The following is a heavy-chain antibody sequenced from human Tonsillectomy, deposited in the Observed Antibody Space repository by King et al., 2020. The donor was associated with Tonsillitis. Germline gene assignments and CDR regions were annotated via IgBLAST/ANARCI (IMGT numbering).Heavy chain of an antibody. CDR3: ASTVDTTMEVSRLDD. V-gene: IGHV4-39*01. D-gene: IGHD5-18*01. CDR2: IYYSGST. CDR1: GDSISSSSYY. Sequence: QLQESGPGLVNPSETLSLTCTVSGDSISSSSYYWGWLRQPPGKGLELIVSIYYSGSTYYKPSLNIPFTISVDTSKNQFSLTLSSVTAADTAVYYCASTVDTTMEVSRLDDWGQGTLVTVSS. J-gene: IGHJ4*02.